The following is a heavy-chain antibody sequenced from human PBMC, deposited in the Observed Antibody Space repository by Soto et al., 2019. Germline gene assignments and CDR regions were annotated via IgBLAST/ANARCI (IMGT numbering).Heavy chain of an antibody. CDR3: SRGXGSRTGCPFYLFYGMHV. V-gene: IGHV1-46*01. CDR2: INPTIAST. Sequence: ASVKVSCNASAYTFTSYYIHWERHPPGQGHEWMGIINPTIASTSYAQKFQSRDTLTKDTSTSRLYTQLRIQGCEDTAPYYFSRGXGSRTGCPFYLFYGMHVWGQVTNVTDS. J-gene: IGHJ6*02. CDR1: AYTFTSYY. D-gene: IGHD2-2*01.